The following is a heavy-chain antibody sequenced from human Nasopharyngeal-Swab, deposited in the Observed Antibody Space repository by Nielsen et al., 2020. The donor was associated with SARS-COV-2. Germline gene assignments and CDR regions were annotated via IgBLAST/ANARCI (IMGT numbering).Heavy chain of an antibody. V-gene: IGHV4-34*01. D-gene: IGHD3-22*01. CDR1: GGPFSGYY. J-gene: IGHJ4*02. Sequence: GSLRLSCAVYGGPFSGYYWSWIRQPPGKGLEGIGEINHSGSTNYNPSLKSRVTISVDTSKNQFSLKLSSVTAADTAVYYCARGLGQYYYDSSGYYYFDYWGQGTLVTVSS. CDR3: ARGLGQYYYDSSGYYYFDY. CDR2: INHSGST.